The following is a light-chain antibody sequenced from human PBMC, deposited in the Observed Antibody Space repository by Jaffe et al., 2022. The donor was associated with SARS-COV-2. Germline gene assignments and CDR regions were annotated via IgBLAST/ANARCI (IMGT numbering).Light chain of an antibody. V-gene: IGLV2-14*03. J-gene: IGLJ1*01. CDR2: DVS. CDR3: SSYTGSSTYV. Sequence: QFALTQPASVSGSPGQSITISCTGTSSDVGGYTYVSWYQQHPGKAPKVMIYDVSSRPSGVSDRFSGSKSGNTASLTISGLQAEDEADYYCSSYTGSSTYVFGTGTKVTVL. CDR1: SSDVGGYTY.